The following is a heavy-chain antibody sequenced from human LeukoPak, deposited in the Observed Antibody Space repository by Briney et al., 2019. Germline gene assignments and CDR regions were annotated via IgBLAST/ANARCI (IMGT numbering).Heavy chain of an antibody. Sequence: GGSLRLSCAASGFSFSGYVMSWVRQAPGKGLEWVSVISRSGDYTNYADSVKGRFTISRDNSKNTLSLQMSSLRAEDTAIYYCAKDRDDSGDYAFDYWGQGSLVAVSS. CDR1: GFSFSGYV. V-gene: IGHV3-23*01. CDR3: AKDRDDSGDYAFDY. J-gene: IGHJ4*02. CDR2: ISRSGDYT. D-gene: IGHD4-17*01.